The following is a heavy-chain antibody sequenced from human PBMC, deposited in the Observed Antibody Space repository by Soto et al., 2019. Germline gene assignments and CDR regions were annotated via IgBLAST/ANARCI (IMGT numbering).Heavy chain of an antibody. V-gene: IGHV4-31*03. CDR2: IYYSGST. CDR1: CGSISSGGYY. J-gene: IGHJ3*02. CDR3: ARALIFKYYYDSSGYTPVPDAFDI. Sequence: SETLSLTCTVSCGSISSGGYYWSWIRQHPGKGLEWIGYIYYSGSTYYNPSLKSRVTISVDTSKNQFSLKLSSVTAADTAVYYCARALIFKYYYDSSGYTPVPDAFDIWGQGTMVTVSS. D-gene: IGHD3-22*01.